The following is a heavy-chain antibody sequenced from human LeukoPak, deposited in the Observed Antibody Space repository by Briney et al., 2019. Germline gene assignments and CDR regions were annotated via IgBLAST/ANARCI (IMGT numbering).Heavy chain of an antibody. V-gene: IGHV4-59*01. J-gene: IGHJ4*02. D-gene: IGHD6-19*01. CDR3: ARERGAGPFDY. CDR2: IYYSGST. CDR1: GGSISSYS. Sequence: PSETLSLTCTVSGGSISSYSWSWIRQPPGKGLEWIGYIYYSGSTNYNPSLKSRVTISVDTSKNQFSLKLSSVTAADTAVYYCARERGAGPFDYWGQGTLVTVSS.